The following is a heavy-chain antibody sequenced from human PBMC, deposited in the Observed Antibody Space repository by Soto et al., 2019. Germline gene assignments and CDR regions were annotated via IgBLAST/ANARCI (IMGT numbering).Heavy chain of an antibody. Sequence: SETLSVTCTFSVGSISIYYWSWIRQPPGKGLEWIGYIYYSGSTNYNPSLKSRVTISVDTSKKQFSLKLSSVTAADTAVYYCARGRSYWFDPWGQGTMVTVSS. CDR3: ARGRSYWFDP. CDR1: VGSISIYY. D-gene: IGHD6-13*01. V-gene: IGHV4-59*01. J-gene: IGHJ5*02. CDR2: IYYSGST.